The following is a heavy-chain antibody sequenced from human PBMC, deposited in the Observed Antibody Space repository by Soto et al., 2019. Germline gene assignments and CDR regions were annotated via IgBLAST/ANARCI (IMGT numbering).Heavy chain of an antibody. CDR1: GGSFSGYQ. J-gene: IGHJ6*03. D-gene: IGHD3-10*01. Sequence: QVQLQQWGAGLLKPSETLSLTCAVYGGSFSGYQWSWIRQTPGKGLEWIGEINDSGNINYNPSLKSRVTILLDTTKKQIYLKLSSVTAADSAVYYCARGLILWFGELSRRGGYYYYMDVWGKGNTVTVSS. CDR3: ARGLILWFGELSRRGGYYYYMDV. CDR2: INDSGNI. V-gene: IGHV4-34*01.